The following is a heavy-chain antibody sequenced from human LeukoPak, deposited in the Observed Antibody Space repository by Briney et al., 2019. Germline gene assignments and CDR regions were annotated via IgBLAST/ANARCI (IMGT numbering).Heavy chain of an antibody. CDR1: GYTFTSYG. Sequence: GASVKVSCKASGYTFTSYGLSWVRQAPGQGLEWMGWISAYTGNTNYAQKLQGRVTMTTDTSTSTAYMELRSLRSDDTAVYYCARDWLGGYYYGSGSSQYFDYWGQGTLVTVSS. D-gene: IGHD3-10*01. V-gene: IGHV1-18*01. J-gene: IGHJ4*02. CDR3: ARDWLGGYYYGSGSSQYFDY. CDR2: ISAYTGNT.